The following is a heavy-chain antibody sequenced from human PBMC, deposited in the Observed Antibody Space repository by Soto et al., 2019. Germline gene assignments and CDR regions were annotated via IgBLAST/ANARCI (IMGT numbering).Heavy chain of an antibody. CDR3: ARESSGYYYGPGYYFDY. J-gene: IGHJ4*02. D-gene: IGHD3-22*01. Sequence: QVQLQESGPGLVKPSQTLSLTCTVSGGSISSGGYYWSWIRQHPGKGLEWIGYIYYSGSTYYNPSLKSRVTISVDTSKNQFSLKLSSVTAADTAVCYCARESSGYYYGPGYYFDYWGQGTLVTVSS. CDR1: GGSISSGGYY. V-gene: IGHV4-31*03. CDR2: IYYSGST.